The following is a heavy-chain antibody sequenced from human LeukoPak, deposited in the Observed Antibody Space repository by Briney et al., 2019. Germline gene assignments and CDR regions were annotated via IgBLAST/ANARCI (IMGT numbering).Heavy chain of an antibody. Sequence: PSETLSLTCTVSGGSISSYYWSWIRQAPGKGLEWIGYIYYSGSTNYNPSLKSRVTISVDTSKNQFSLKLSSVTAADTAVYYCASIKDGSGWPYYFDYWGQGTLVTVSS. V-gene: IGHV4-59*01. CDR3: ASIKDGSGWPYYFDY. J-gene: IGHJ4*02. CDR2: IYYSGST. CDR1: GGSISSYY. D-gene: IGHD6-19*01.